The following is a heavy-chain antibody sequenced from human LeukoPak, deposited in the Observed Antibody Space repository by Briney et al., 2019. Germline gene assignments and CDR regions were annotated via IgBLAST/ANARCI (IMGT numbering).Heavy chain of an antibody. V-gene: IGHV3-66*01. CDR1: GFTFTNAW. Sequence: GGSLRLSCAASGFTFTNAWMSWVRQAPGKGLEWVSVIYSGGSTYYADSVKGRFTISRDNSKSTLYLQMNSLRAEDTAVYYCARLYYHSGSYLFDYWGQGTLVTVSS. J-gene: IGHJ4*02. D-gene: IGHD3-10*01. CDR3: ARLYYHSGSYLFDY. CDR2: IYSGGST.